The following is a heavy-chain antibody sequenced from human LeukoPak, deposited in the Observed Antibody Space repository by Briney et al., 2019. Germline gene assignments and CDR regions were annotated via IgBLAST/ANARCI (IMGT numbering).Heavy chain of an antibody. CDR3: ASVRSGYGYYFDY. J-gene: IGHJ4*02. D-gene: IGHD3-22*01. Sequence: ASVKVSCKASGYTFTSYYMHWVRQAPGQGLEWMGIINPSGGSTSYAQKFQGRVTMTSDTSTSTVYMELSSLRSEDTAAYYCASVRSGYGYYFDYWGQGTLVTVSS. CDR1: GYTFTSYY. V-gene: IGHV1-46*01. CDR2: INPSGGST.